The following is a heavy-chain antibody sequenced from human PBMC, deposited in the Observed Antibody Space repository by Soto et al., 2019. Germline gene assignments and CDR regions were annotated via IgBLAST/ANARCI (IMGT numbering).Heavy chain of an antibody. CDR3: ARAPRGFSAYDASLQIDS. CDR1: ESTFSNSG. Sequence: QVQLVESGGGVVQPGRSLRLSCAASESTFSNSGMHWVRQAPGKGLKWVAVISNDGSDKYYADSVKGPFTISRENSKKTLFLQMNSLRPEDTAVYYCARAPRGFSAYDASLQIDSWGQGTLVTVSS. V-gene: IGHV3-30*03. CDR2: ISNDGSDK. D-gene: IGHD5-12*01. J-gene: IGHJ4*02.